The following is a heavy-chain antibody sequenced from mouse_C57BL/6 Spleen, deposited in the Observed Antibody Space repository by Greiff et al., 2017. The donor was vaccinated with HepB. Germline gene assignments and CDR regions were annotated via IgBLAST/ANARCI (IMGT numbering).Heavy chain of an antibody. CDR1: GYTFTSYW. J-gene: IGHJ4*01. Sequence: VQLQQPGAELVRPGSSVKLSCKASGYTFTSYWMHWVKQRPIQGLEWIGNIDPSDSETHYNQKFKDKATLTVDKSSSTAYMQLSSLTSEDSAVYYCARPYYSNHRYAMDYWGQGTSVTVSS. CDR2: IDPSDSET. V-gene: IGHV1-52*01. CDR3: ARPYYSNHRYAMDY. D-gene: IGHD2-5*01.